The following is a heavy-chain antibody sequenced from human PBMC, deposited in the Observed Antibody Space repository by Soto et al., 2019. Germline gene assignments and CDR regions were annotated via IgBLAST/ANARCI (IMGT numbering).Heavy chain of an antibody. V-gene: IGHV1-58*01. CDR3: AAANNTSPFDY. J-gene: IGHJ4*02. CDR2: IVVDSGNT. Sequence: VASVKVSCKASGFTFADSAVQWVRQARGQRLEWIGRIVVDSGNTKYAQKFPERVTITWDMSTSTAYMELSSLRSEDTAVYYCAAANNTSPFDYWGQGTLVTVS. CDR1: GFTFADSA. D-gene: IGHD1-26*01.